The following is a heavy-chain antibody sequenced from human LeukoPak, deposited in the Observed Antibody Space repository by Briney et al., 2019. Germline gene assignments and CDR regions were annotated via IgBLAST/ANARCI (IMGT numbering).Heavy chain of an antibody. Sequence: GASVKVSCKAFGYTFTGYYMHWVRQGPGQGLEWMGGINPNSGGTNYAQKFQGRVTMTRDTSISTAYMELSRLRSDDTAVYYCARDVTPFYYYYYMDVWGKGTTVTVSS. J-gene: IGHJ6*03. CDR1: GYTFTGYY. V-gene: IGHV1-2*02. D-gene: IGHD1-14*01. CDR2: INPNSGGT. CDR3: ARDVTPFYYYYYMDV.